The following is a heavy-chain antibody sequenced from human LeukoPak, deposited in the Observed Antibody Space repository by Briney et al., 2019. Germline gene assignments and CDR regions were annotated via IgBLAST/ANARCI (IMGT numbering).Heavy chain of an antibody. CDR1: GFSFSSHV. CDR3: AKDQNYESSGYYGGFDY. CDR2: LSGSGGDT. Sequence: HPGGSLRLSCAASGFSFSSHVMHWVRQAPGKGLEWVSGLSGSGGDTYYADSVKGRFTISRDNSKNTLNLQMNSLRAEDTALYYCAKDQNYESSGYYGGFDYWGQGTLVIVS. V-gene: IGHV3-23*01. J-gene: IGHJ4*02. D-gene: IGHD3-22*01.